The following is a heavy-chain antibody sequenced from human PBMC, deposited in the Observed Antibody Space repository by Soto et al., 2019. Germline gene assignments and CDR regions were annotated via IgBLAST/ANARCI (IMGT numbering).Heavy chain of an antibody. CDR2: VTFDGSRT. CDR3: AKAGWSGDYYYGLDV. CDR1: GFNFNNYA. V-gene: IGHV3-30*18. J-gene: IGHJ6*02. Sequence: GGSLRLSCAASGFNFNNYAMHWVRQAPGKGLEWVAVVTFDGSRTYYADSVKGRFTISRDSSNNTVSLQMNSLTNEDTAVYYCAKAGWSGDYYYGLDVWGQGTTVTV. D-gene: IGHD3-3*01.